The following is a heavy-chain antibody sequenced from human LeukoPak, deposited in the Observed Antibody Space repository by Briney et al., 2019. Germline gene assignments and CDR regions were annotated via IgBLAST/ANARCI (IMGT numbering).Heavy chain of an antibody. D-gene: IGHD3-22*01. J-gene: IGHJ4*02. CDR2: ISGSSRYI. CDR1: GFTFSSYT. Sequence: GGSLRLXCAASGFTFSSYTMNWVRQAPGKGLEWVSSISGSSRYIYYADSVKGRLTISRDYSLFLQMNSLRAEDTAVYYCARELVDTSGHYYLDYWGQGTLVTVSS. CDR3: ARELVDTSGHYYLDY. V-gene: IGHV3-21*01.